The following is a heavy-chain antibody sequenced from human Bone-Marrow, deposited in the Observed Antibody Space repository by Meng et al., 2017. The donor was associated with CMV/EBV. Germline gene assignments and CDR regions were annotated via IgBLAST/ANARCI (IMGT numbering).Heavy chain of an antibody. CDR1: GYTFAGYY. J-gene: IGHJ6*04. D-gene: IGHD3-9*01. Sequence: ASVKVSFKASGYTFAGYYMHWVRQAPGQGLEWMGWISAYNGNTHFAQKFQGRVTMTTDTSTSTAYMELRSLSSDDAAVYYCARDHQGRYDVLTGYYTNYYYGMDVWGEGTTVTVSS. CDR2: ISAYNGNT. CDR3: ARDHQGRYDVLTGYYTNYYYGMDV. V-gene: IGHV1-18*04.